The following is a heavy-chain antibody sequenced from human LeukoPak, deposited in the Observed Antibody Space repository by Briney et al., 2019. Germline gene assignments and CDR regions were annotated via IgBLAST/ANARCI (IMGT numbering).Heavy chain of an antibody. D-gene: IGHD3-22*01. J-gene: IGHJ4*02. CDR1: GFTFSSYS. CDR2: IDATSSYI. CDR3: ASSGVSYYYDNSGYFGM. Sequence: GGSLRLSCAASGFTFSSYSMNWVRQAPGKGLEWVSSIDATSSYIYYAGSVKGRFTISRDNSKNSLYLQMNSLRADDTAEYFCASSGVSYYYDNSGYFGMWGQGTQVTVSS. V-gene: IGHV3-21*01.